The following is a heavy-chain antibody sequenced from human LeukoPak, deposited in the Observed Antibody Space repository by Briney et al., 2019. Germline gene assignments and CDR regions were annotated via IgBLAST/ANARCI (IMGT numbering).Heavy chain of an antibody. V-gene: IGHV3-15*01. Sequence: GGSLRLSCAASGFTFRTAWMSWVRQAPGKGLEWVGRIKSKTDGGTIDYAAPVKGRFSVSRDDSKNTVYLQMSSLKTEDTAVYYCATEGYCSGGNCYSFDHWGQGTLVTVSS. D-gene: IGHD2-15*01. CDR1: GFTFRTAW. CDR3: ATEGYCSGGNCYSFDH. CDR2: IKSKTDGGTI. J-gene: IGHJ4*02.